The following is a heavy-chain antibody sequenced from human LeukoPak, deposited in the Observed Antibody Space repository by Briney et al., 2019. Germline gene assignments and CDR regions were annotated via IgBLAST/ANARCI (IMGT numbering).Heavy chain of an antibody. CDR3: ATAPILRGEGGEHYKYGMDV. D-gene: IGHD2-2*02. V-gene: IGHV4-4*02. Sequence: SETLSPTCAVSAGSISSVNWWTCVRQSPGKGLEGNGEIYHNATPNYNPSIKSRVTISADSFKNHFSLKLTSVTAADTAVYYCATAPILRGEGGEHYKYGMDVWGQGTTVIVSS. CDR1: AGSISSVNW. CDR2: IYHNATP. J-gene: IGHJ6*02.